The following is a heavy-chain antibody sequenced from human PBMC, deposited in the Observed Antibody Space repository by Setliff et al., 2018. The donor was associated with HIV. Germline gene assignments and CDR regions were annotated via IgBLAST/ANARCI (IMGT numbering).Heavy chain of an antibody. D-gene: IGHD6-19*01. CDR1: GFTFSSYA. J-gene: IGHJ4*02. Sequence: PGGSLRLSCAASGFTFSSYAMSWVRQAPGKGLEWVSAISGSGGSTYYADSVKGRFTISRDNSKNTLYLQMNSLRAEDTAVYHCAKAGFGQWLGGGGHFDYWGQGTMVTVSS. CDR2: ISGSGGST. CDR3: AKAGFGQWLGGGGHFDY. V-gene: IGHV3-23*01.